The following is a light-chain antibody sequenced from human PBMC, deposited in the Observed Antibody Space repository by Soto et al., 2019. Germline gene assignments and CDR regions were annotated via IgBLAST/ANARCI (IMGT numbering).Light chain of an antibody. CDR2: IAS. CDR3: QQYGTSPWT. V-gene: IGKV3-20*01. CDR1: QSVNSDY. Sequence: EIVLTQSPGTLSLFPGERATLSCRATQSVNSDYLAWYQQKPGQAPRLLVYIASRRATGIPDRFSGTVSGTDITLTISRLEPEYCALYYGQQYGTSPWTFGQGTKVEIK. J-gene: IGKJ1*01.